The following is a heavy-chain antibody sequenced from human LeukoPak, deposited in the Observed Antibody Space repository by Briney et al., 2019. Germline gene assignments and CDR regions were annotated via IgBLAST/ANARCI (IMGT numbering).Heavy chain of an antibody. V-gene: IGHV3-21*01. CDR2: ISSSGNYI. D-gene: IGHD6-6*01. CDR1: VFTFGSYN. Sequence: GGSLRLSCAASVFTFGSYNMNWVRQAPGKGLEWVSSISSSGNYIYYADSVKGRFTISRDNAKNSLYLQMNSLRAEDTAVYYCARDHGQEYRLAFGIWGQGTMVTVSS. CDR3: ARDHGQEYRLAFGI. J-gene: IGHJ3*02.